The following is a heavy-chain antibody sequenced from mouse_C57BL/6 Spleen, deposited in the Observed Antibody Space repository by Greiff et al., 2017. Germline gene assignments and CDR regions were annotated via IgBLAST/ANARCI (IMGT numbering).Heavy chain of an antibody. J-gene: IGHJ4*01. CDR3: AMVTTVVATDYAMDY. V-gene: IGHV1-74*01. CDR1: GYTFTSYW. Sequence: QVQLQQPGAELVKPGASVKVSCKASGYTFTSYWMHWVKQRPGQGLEWIGRIHPSDSDTNYNQKFKGTATLTVDKSSSTAYMQLSSLTSEDSAVYYCAMVTTVVATDYAMDYWGQGTSVTVSS. D-gene: IGHD1-1*01. CDR2: IHPSDSDT.